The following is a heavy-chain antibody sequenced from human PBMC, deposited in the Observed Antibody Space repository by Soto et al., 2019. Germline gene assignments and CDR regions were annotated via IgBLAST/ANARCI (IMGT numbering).Heavy chain of an antibody. J-gene: IGHJ4*02. Sequence: QVQLVQSGVEVQKPGASVKVSCKASGYTFSSYVINWLRQAPGQGLEWMGWISPYNGNTNYGQNLQGRVTMTTDTSTSIVDMELRSLRSDDTAVYYCAREGGDWGSFRYFDYWGQGTLVTVSP. CDR2: ISPYNGNT. CDR1: GYTFSSYV. V-gene: IGHV1-18*04. CDR3: AREGGDWGSFRYFDY. D-gene: IGHD3-16*02.